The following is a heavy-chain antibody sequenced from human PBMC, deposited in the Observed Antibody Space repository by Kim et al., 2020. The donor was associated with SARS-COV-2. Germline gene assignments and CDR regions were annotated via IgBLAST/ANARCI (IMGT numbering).Heavy chain of an antibody. Sequence: GGSLRLSCAASGFTFSSYSMNWVRQAPGKGLEWVSSISSSSSYIYYADSVKGRFTISRDNAKNSLYLQMNSLRAEDTAVYYCAREIHDYGDYVLDYWGQGTLVTVSS. J-gene: IGHJ4*02. CDR2: ISSSSSYI. CDR1: GFTFSSYS. D-gene: IGHD4-17*01. V-gene: IGHV3-21*01. CDR3: AREIHDYGDYVLDY.